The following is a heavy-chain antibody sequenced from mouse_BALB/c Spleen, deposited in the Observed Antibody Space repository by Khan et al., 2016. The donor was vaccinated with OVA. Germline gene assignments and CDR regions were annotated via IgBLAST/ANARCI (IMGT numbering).Heavy chain of an antibody. Sequence: VQLKQSGAELVKPGASVKLSCTASGFNIKDTYMHWVKQRPEQGLEWIGRIDPANGNTKYDPKFQGKATITADTSSNTAYLQLSSLTSEDTADYYCAITTVVRYYAMDYWGQGTSVTVSS. D-gene: IGHD1-1*01. J-gene: IGHJ4*01. CDR1: GFNIKDTY. CDR3: AITTVVRYYAMDY. V-gene: IGHV14-3*02. CDR2: IDPANGNT.